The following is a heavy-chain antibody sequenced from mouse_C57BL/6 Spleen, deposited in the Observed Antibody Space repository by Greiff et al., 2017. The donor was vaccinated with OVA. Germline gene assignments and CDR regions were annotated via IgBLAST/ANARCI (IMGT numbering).Heavy chain of an antibody. J-gene: IGHJ2*01. CDR3: ARGVVTTDYFDY. CDR1: GYTFTSYW. D-gene: IGHD2-2*01. CDR2: IDPSDSET. V-gene: IGHV1-52*01. Sequence: QVQLQQPGAELVRPGSSVKLSCKASGYTFTSYWMHWVKQRPIQGLEWIGNIDPSDSETHYNQKFKDKATVTVDKSSSTAYMQLSSLTSEDSAVYYCARGVVTTDYFDYWGQGTTLTVSS.